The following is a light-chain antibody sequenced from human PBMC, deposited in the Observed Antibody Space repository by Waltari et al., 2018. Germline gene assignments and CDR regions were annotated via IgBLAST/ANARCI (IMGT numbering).Light chain of an antibody. CDR1: NLGDTY. Sequence: SYELTQPPSVSVSPGQTASIPCSGDNLGDTYVGWYQQKPGQSPVLVIYQDDKRPSGIPERFSGSNSGNTATLTISGTQAMDEADYYCQAWDRTTSVVFGGGTKLTVL. J-gene: IGLJ2*01. CDR2: QDD. V-gene: IGLV3-1*01. CDR3: QAWDRTTSVV.